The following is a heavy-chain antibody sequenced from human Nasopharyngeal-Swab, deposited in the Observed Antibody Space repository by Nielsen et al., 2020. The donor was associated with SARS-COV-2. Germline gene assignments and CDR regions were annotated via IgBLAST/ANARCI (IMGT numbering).Heavy chain of an antibody. D-gene: IGHD2-15*01. Sequence: GESLKISCAASGFTFSDSAIHWVRQASGKGLEWVGRVRSKGNNYATAYSASVKGRFIIFRDDPTNTAYLQMNSLKTEDTAMYYCTRCGGGCYSERDYWGQGTLVTVSS. CDR1: GFTFSDSA. CDR3: TRCGGGCYSERDY. CDR2: VRSKGNNYAT. J-gene: IGHJ4*02. V-gene: IGHV3-73*01.